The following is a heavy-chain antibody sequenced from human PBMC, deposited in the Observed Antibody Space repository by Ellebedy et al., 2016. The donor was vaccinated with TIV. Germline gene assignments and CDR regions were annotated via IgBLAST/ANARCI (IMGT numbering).Heavy chain of an antibody. D-gene: IGHD6-19*01. CDR3: ARAVPGTTFDH. Sequence: GGSLRLXXAASGFTVNSNWMHWVRQAPGKGPEWLAMISYDGTSKNYADSVKGRFTISRENAKNSLYLQINSLRAGDTAVYYCARAVPGTTFDHWGQGTLVTVSS. CDR2: ISYDGTSK. J-gene: IGHJ4*02. CDR1: GFTVNSNW. V-gene: IGHV3-30*03.